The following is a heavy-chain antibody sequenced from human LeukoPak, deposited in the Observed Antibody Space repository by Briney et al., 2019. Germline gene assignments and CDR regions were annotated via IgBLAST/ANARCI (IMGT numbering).Heavy chain of an antibody. CDR1: GFTFDDYV. J-gene: IGHJ4*02. V-gene: IGHV3-43*02. D-gene: IGHD6-13*01. CDR2: ISGDGGAT. Sequence: GGSLRLSCAASGFTFDDYVMHWVRQAPGKGLEWVSFISGDGGATYYADSAKGRFTISRDNGRKSLYLQMHSLRAEDTAVYYCAKETSSWAYFDYWGQGTLVTVSS. CDR3: AKETSSWAYFDY.